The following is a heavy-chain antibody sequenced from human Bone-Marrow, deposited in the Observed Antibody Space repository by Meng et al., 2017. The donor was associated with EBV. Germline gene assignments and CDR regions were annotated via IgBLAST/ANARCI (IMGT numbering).Heavy chain of an antibody. CDR1: GYTFSSFD. D-gene: IGHD2-21*02. V-gene: IGHV1-8*01. CDR3: ARNLYGDGMRDY. J-gene: IGHJ4*02. CDR2: MSPDSGKT. Sequence: VRLLSSGGEVKNPGASVKVSCKGSGYTFSSFDINWVRQATGQGLEWMGWMSPDSGKTGYAEKFQGRVTLTRDTSINTAYLELSSLTSEDTAVYYCARNLYGDGMRDYWGQGTLVTVSS.